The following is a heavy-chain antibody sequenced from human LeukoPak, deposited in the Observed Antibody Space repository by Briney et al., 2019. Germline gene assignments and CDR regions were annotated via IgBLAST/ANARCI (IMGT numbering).Heavy chain of an antibody. D-gene: IGHD3-3*01. Sequence: PGGSLRLSCAASGFTFSSYAMHWVRQAPGKGLEWVAVISYDGSNKYYADSVKGRFTISRDNSKNTLYLQMNSLRAEDTAVYYCAKDSGQGGIFGVSWFDPWGQGTLVTVSS. CDR2: ISYDGSNK. V-gene: IGHV3-30-3*01. CDR3: AKDSGQGGIFGVSWFDP. CDR1: GFTFSSYA. J-gene: IGHJ5*02.